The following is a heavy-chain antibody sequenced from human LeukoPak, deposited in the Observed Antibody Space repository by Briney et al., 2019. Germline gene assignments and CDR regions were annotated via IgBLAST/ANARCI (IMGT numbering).Heavy chain of an antibody. CDR2: ISYDGSDK. D-gene: IGHD3-10*01. CDR1: GFTFSSYA. J-gene: IGHJ4*02. Sequence: GGSLRLSCAASGFTFSSYAMHWVRQAPGKGLEWVAVISYDGSDKYYADSVKGRFTISRDNSKNTLYLQMNSLRAEDTAVYYCAKDQVRGVIGYWGQGTLVTVSS. CDR3: AKDQVRGVIGY. V-gene: IGHV3-30-3*01.